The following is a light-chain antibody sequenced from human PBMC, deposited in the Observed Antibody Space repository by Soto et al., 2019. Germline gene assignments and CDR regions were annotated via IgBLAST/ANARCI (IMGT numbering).Light chain of an antibody. Sequence: DIVLTQSPLSLPVTPGEPASISCRSSQSLLHSNEYNYLDWYLQEPGQSPQLLIYLGSNQASGVPDRFSGSGSGTDFTLKISRVEAEDVGVYYCMQALQTPYTFGQGTKLEIK. V-gene: IGKV2-28*01. CDR3: MQALQTPYT. CDR2: LGS. CDR1: QSLLHSNEYNY. J-gene: IGKJ2*01.